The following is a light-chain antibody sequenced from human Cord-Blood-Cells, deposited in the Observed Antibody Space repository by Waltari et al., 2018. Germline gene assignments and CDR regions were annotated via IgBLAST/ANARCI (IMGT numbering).Light chain of an antibody. V-gene: IGKV3-20*01. J-gene: IGKJ5*01. CDR2: GAS. Sequence: EIVLTQSPGTLSLSPGERATLSCRASQSVSSSYLAWYQQKPGQAPRLLIYGASSRATGSPDRFSGSGSGTDFTLTISRREPEDFAVYYCQQYGSSITFGQGTRLEIK. CDR3: QQYGSSIT. CDR1: QSVSSSY.